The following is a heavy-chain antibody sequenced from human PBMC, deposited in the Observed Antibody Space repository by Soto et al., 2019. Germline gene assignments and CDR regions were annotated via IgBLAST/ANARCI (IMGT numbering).Heavy chain of an antibody. Sequence: ASVKVSCKASGYTFTSYGISWVRQAPVQGLEWMGWISAYNGNTNYAQKLQGRVTMTTDTSTSTADIELRSLRSDDTAVYNCARDGGLPYYDFWSGYYPGATIDYWGQ. CDR2: ISAYNGNT. J-gene: IGHJ4*02. D-gene: IGHD3-3*01. CDR3: ARDGGLPYYDFWSGYYPGATIDY. V-gene: IGHV1-18*04. CDR1: GYTFTSYG.